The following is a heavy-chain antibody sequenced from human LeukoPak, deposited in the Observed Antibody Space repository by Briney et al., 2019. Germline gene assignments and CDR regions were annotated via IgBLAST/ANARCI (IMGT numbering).Heavy chain of an antibody. CDR2: ISGSGGST. Sequence: GGSLRLSRAASGFTLSSYAMSWVRQAPGKGLEWVSGISGSGGSTYYADSAKGRFTISRDNSKNTLYLQMNSLRAEDTAVYYWAKGSSSGSFSVFDYWGQGTLVPVSS. CDR3: AKGSSSGSFSVFDY. D-gene: IGHD3-10*01. V-gene: IGHV3-23*01. J-gene: IGHJ4*02. CDR1: GFTLSSYA.